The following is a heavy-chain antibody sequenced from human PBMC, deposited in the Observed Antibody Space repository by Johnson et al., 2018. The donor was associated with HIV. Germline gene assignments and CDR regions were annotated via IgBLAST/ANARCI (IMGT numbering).Heavy chain of an antibody. Sequence: VQLVESGGGVVQPGRSLRLSCAASGFTFSSYDMHWVRQAPGKGLEWVSAIGTAGDTYYPGSVKGRFTISRENAKNSLYLQMNSLRAGDTAVYYCARGHGSDAFDIWGQGTMVTVSS. CDR1: GFTFSSYD. J-gene: IGHJ3*02. CDR3: ARGHGSDAFDI. CDR2: IGTAGDT. D-gene: IGHD2-2*03. V-gene: IGHV3-13*01.